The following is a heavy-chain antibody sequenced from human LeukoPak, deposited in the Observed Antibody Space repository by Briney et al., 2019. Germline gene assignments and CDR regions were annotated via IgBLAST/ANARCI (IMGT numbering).Heavy chain of an antibody. Sequence: TETRSLTCTVSGGSISSSSYYWGWIRQPPGKWLEWIGSVYYSGSTYYNPSLKSRVTISVDTSKNQFSLKLSSVTAADTAVYYCAAGFGVVTPLDYWGQGTLVNVSS. V-gene: IGHV4-39*01. D-gene: IGHD3-3*01. CDR1: GGSISSSSYY. CDR2: VYYSGST. CDR3: AAGFGVVTPLDY. J-gene: IGHJ4*02.